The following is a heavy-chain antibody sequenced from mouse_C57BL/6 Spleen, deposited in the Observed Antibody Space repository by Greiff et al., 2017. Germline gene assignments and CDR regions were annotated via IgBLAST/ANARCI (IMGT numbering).Heavy chain of an antibody. CDR1: GYAFSSYW. V-gene: IGHV1-80*01. Sequence: QVQLQQSGAELVKPGASVKISCKASGYAFSSYWMNWVKRRPGKGLEWIGQIYPGDGDTNYNGKFKGKDTLTADKSSSTAYMQLSSLTYEDSAVYYCARCYGNEVYYAMDYWGQGTSVTVSS. J-gene: IGHJ4*01. D-gene: IGHD2-1*01. CDR3: ARCYGNEVYYAMDY. CDR2: IYPGDGDT.